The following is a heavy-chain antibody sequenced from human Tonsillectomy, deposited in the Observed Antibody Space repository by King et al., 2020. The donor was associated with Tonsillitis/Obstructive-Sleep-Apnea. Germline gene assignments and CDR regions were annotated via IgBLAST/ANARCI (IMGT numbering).Heavy chain of an antibody. CDR3: ARGSDCTGGVCYTSSWFDP. CDR1: GGSFSGYY. CDR2: VNHSGST. D-gene: IGHD2-8*02. V-gene: IGHV4-34*01. J-gene: IGHJ5*02. Sequence: VQLQQWGAGLLKPSETLSLTCAVYGGSFSGYYWSWLRQPPGKGLGWIGEVNHSGSTNYNPSLKSRVTISIDTSKNQFSLKLSSVTAADTAVYYCARGSDCTGGVCYTSSWFDPWGQGTLVTVSS.